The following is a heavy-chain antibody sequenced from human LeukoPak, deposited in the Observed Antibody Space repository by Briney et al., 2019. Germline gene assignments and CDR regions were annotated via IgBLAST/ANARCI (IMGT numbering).Heavy chain of an antibody. Sequence: ASVKVSCKASGYSSTGYYMHWVRQAPGQGPEWMGWINPNTGDTDYAQKFQGRVTMTRDTSISTAYVELSRLKSDDTAMYYCATSGPDFLPVSPLLDYWGQGTLVTVSS. J-gene: IGHJ4*02. CDR1: GYSSTGYY. CDR2: INPNTGDT. V-gene: IGHV1-2*02. CDR3: ATSGPDFLPVSPLLDY. D-gene: IGHD2/OR15-2a*01.